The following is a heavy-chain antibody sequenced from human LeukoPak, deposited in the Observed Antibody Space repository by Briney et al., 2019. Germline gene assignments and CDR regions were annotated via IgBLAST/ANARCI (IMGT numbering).Heavy chain of an antibody. CDR2: IYTSGST. J-gene: IGHJ4*02. CDR1: GGPINSGSYY. V-gene: IGHV4-61*02. D-gene: IGHD4-17*01. Sequence: SETLSLTCTVSGGPINSGSYYWSWIRQPAGKGLEWIGRIYTSGSTNYNPSLKSRVTISVDTSKNQFSLKLTSVTAADTAVYYCASSPTVTLGFDYWGQGTLVTVSS. CDR3: ASSPTVTLGFDY.